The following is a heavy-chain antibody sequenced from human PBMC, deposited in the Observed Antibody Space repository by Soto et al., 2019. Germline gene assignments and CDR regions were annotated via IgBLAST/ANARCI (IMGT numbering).Heavy chain of an antibody. D-gene: IGHD3-3*01. Sequence: QLQLQESGPGLVKPSETLSLTCTVSGGSISSSSYYWGWIRQPPGKGLEWIGSIYYSGSTYYNPSLKSRVTISVDTSKNQFSLKLSSVTAADTAVYYCARHAGPYDFWSGLMAWGQGTLVTVSS. CDR2: IYYSGST. V-gene: IGHV4-39*01. CDR1: GGSISSSSYY. CDR3: ARHAGPYDFWSGLMA. J-gene: IGHJ5*02.